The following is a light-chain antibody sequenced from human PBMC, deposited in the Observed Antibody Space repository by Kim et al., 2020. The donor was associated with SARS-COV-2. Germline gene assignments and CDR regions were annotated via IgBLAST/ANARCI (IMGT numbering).Light chain of an antibody. V-gene: IGKV1-27*01. J-gene: IGKJ2*01. Sequence: DIQLTQSPSSLSASVGDRVTITCRASQAIGSYLAWLRQRPGEVPTLLIYGASTLQSGVPSRFSAGGSGTNFTLTINSLQPEDVATYYCQNYNSAPYTFGQGTKVDIK. CDR1: QAIGSY. CDR3: QNYNSAPYT. CDR2: GAS.